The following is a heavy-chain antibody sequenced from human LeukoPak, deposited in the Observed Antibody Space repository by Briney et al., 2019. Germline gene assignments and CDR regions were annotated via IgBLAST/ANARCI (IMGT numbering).Heavy chain of an antibody. CDR1: GGSISSYY. CDR2: IYYSGST. J-gene: IGHJ4*02. CDR3: ARSGFEGIAVH. Sequence: SETLSLTCTVSGGSISSYYWSWIRQPPGKGLEWIGYIYYSGSTNYNPSLKSRVTISVGTSKNQFSLKLSSVTAADTAVYYCARSGFEGIAVHWGQGTLVTVSS. V-gene: IGHV4-59*08. D-gene: IGHD6-19*01.